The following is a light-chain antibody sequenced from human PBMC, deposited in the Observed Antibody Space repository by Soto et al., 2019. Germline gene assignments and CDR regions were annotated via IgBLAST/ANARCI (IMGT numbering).Light chain of an antibody. V-gene: IGKV1-16*01. CDR1: QNINSY. J-gene: IGKJ4*01. CDR3: QQYERYNPS. Sequence: DIQMTQSPSSLSASVGDRVTIICRASQNINSYLAWFQQKPGKAPKSLIYDATSLQSGVPSRFSGSGSWTDFSLTISSLQPEDAATYYCQQYERYNPSFGGGTKLEI. CDR2: DAT.